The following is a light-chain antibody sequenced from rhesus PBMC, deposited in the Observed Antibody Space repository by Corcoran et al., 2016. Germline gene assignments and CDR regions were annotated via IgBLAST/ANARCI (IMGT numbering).Light chain of an antibody. J-gene: IGKJ1*01. CDR3: MQGIEVPWT. Sequence: DIVMTQTPLSLPVTPGEPASISCRSSQSLLDSEDGDTFLDWYLQKPGQSPQLLIYEVSNRASGVPARLSCSGSETDFTMKITRVEAEDVGVYCGMQGIEVPWTCGQGTKVEI. CDR1: QSLLDSEDGDTF. V-gene: IGKV2-104*02. CDR2: EVS.